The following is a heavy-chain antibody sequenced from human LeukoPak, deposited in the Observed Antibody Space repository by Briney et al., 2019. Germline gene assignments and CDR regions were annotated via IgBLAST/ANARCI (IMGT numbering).Heavy chain of an antibody. Sequence: GGSLRLSCAASGVSLRTTFTGCGPPTPDKGLGRGSVLYTGGGNDHADSVKGRFTISRDNAKNSLYLQMNSLRAEDTALYYCATGGVLSSGYDRFDYWGQGTLVTVSS. CDR1: GVSLRTTF. CDR2: LYTGGGN. D-gene: IGHD5-12*01. V-gene: IGHV3-53*05. CDR3: ATGGVLSSGYDRFDY. J-gene: IGHJ4*02.